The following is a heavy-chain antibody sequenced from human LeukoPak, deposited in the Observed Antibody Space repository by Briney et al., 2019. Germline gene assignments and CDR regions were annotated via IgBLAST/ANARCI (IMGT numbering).Heavy chain of an antibody. CDR3: ARWRGSSWIIDY. J-gene: IGHJ4*02. Sequence: SETLSLTCTVSGGSISSSSYYWGWIRQPPGKGLEWIGSIYYSGSTYYNPSLKSRVTISVDTSKNQFSLKLSSVTAADTAVYYCARWRGSSWIIDYWGQGTLVTVSS. CDR1: GGSISSSSYY. D-gene: IGHD6-13*01. V-gene: IGHV4-39*07. CDR2: IYYSGST.